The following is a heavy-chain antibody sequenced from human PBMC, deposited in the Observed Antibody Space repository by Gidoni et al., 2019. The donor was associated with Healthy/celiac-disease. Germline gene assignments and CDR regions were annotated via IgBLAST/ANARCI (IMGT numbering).Heavy chain of an antibody. Sequence: EVQLVESGGGLVQPGGSLRLSCAASGFTFSSYWMSWVRQATGKGLEWVANIKQYGSEKYYVDSVKGRFTISRDNAKNSLYLQMNSLRAEDTAVYYCARVPLSSWSGYYYMDVWGKGTTVTVSS. V-gene: IGHV3-7*01. CDR2: IKQYGSEK. J-gene: IGHJ6*03. CDR3: ARVPLSSWSGYYYMDV. D-gene: IGHD6-13*01. CDR1: GFTFSSYW.